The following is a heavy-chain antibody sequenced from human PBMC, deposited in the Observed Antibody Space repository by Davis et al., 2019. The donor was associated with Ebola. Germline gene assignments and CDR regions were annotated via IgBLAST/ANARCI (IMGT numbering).Heavy chain of an antibody. J-gene: IGHJ4*02. CDR1: GGSISSYY. Sequence: PGGSLRLSCTVSGGSISSYYWSWIRQPAGKGLEWIGRIYTSGSTNYNPSLKSRVTMSVDTSKNQFSLKLSSVTAADTAVYYCARDMSARFDYWGQGTLVTVSS. CDR2: IYTSGST. CDR3: ARDMSARFDY. D-gene: IGHD3-10*02. V-gene: IGHV4-4*07.